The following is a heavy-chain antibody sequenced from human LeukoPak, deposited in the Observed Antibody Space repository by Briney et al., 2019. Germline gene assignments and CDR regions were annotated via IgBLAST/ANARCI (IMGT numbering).Heavy chain of an antibody. D-gene: IGHD6-19*01. CDR2: INPNSGGT. Sequence: ASVKVSCKASGYTFTGYYMHWVRQAPGQGLEWMGWINPNSGGTNYAQKFQGRVTMTRDTSISTAYMELSRLRSNDTAVYYCARGKQWLVPFDYWGQGTLVTVSS. V-gene: IGHV1-2*02. J-gene: IGHJ4*02. CDR1: GYTFTGYY. CDR3: ARGKQWLVPFDY.